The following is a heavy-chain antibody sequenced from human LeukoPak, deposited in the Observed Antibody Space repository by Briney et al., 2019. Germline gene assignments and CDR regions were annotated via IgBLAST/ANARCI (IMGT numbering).Heavy chain of an antibody. CDR1: GGTFSSYT. Sequence: SVKVSCKASGGTFSSYTISWVRQAPGQGLEWMGGIIPILGIANYAQKFQGRVTITADKSTSTAYMELSSLRSEDTAVYYCARAGVASSSRVYYFDYWGQGTLVTVSS. D-gene: IGHD3-3*01. CDR3: ARAGVASSSRVYYFDY. CDR2: IIPILGIA. J-gene: IGHJ4*02. V-gene: IGHV1-69*10.